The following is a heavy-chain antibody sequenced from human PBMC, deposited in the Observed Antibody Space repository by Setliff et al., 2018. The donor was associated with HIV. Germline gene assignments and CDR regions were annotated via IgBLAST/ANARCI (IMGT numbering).Heavy chain of an antibody. Sequence: KTSETLSLTCTVSGGSISSGSYYWGWIRQPAGKGLEWIGHIYTSGSTNYNPSLKSRVTMSVDTSKNQFSLNLNSVTAADTAIYYCARAPFPVAGFDYFDHWGQGTQVTVSS. CDR1: GGSISSGSYY. D-gene: IGHD6-19*01. CDR3: ARAPFPVAGFDYFDH. CDR2: IYTSGST. V-gene: IGHV4-61*09. J-gene: IGHJ4*02.